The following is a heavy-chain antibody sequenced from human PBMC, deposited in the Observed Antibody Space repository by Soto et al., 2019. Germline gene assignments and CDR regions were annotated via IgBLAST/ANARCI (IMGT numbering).Heavy chain of an antibody. CDR1: DFSLSTTGVG. CDR2: ISWNDDQ. CDR3: AHRQPAQVPYYFNY. J-gene: IGHJ4*02. D-gene: IGHD2-2*01. Sequence: QITLKESGPTVVKPTQTLTLTCTFSDFSLSTTGVGVGWIRQPPGKALEWLALISWNDDQRYSPSLKSRLTITKDTSKSPVVLTMTNMDPVDTATYYCAHRQPAQVPYYFNYWGQGTLVTVSS. V-gene: IGHV2-5*01.